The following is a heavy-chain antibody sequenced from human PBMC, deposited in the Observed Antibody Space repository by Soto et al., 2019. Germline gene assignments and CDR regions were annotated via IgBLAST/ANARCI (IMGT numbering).Heavy chain of an antibody. V-gene: IGHV3-23*01. Sequence: EVQLLESGGGLVQPGGSLRLSCAASGFTFSSYAMSWVRQAPGKGLEWVSAISGSGGSTYYADSVKGRFTISRDNSKSTLYLQMNSLRAEDTAVYYCAKEGNMLVAARAAAFDIWGQGTMVTVSS. CDR2: ISGSGGST. D-gene: IGHD6-6*01. J-gene: IGHJ3*02. CDR3: AKEGNMLVAARAAAFDI. CDR1: GFTFSSYA.